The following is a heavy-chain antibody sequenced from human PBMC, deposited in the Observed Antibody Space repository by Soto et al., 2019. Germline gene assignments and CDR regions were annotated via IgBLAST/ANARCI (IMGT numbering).Heavy chain of an antibody. CDR1: GYAFTRFA. Sequence: QVQLVQSGAEVKKPGASEKVSCKTSGYAFTRFAIHWVRQAPEQSLEWKGRINGGNDNTKYSQKFQGRVTITMDTSADTVHLEVTVVRPEDTAVYYCAIEGDQSGYAYGLVFWGQGTLVTVSS. D-gene: IGHD5-12*01. J-gene: IGHJ4*02. CDR2: INGGNDNT. CDR3: AIEGDQSGYAYGLVF. V-gene: IGHV1-3*01.